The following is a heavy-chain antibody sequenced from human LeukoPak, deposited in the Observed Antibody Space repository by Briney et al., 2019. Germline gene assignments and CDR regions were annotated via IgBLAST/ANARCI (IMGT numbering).Heavy chain of an antibody. J-gene: IGHJ4*02. Sequence: GGSLRLSCAASGFTFSSYAMSWVRQAPGKGLEWVSAISGSGGSTYYADSVKGRFTISRDNSKNTLYLQMNSLRAADTAVYYCAKAGPGIVVAATDFDYWGQGTLVTVSS. CDR3: AKAGPGIVVAATDFDY. CDR1: GFTFSSYA. V-gene: IGHV3-23*01. D-gene: IGHD1-26*01. CDR2: ISGSGGST.